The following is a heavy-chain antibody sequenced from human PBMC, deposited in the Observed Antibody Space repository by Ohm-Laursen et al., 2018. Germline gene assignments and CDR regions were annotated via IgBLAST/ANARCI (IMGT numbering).Heavy chain of an antibody. V-gene: IGHV4-28*01. CDR1: GYSVGITNW. J-gene: IGHJ3*02. CDR2: MYYSGIT. Sequence: SETLSLTCSVSGYSVGITNWWARIRQPPGKGLEWIGYMYYSGITYYNPSLKSRGTMSIDTSKNQVSLKLNSVTAVDTAMYYCATILPGTWYAFDMWGQGTMVTVSS. CDR3: ATILPGTWYAFDM. D-gene: IGHD1-1*01.